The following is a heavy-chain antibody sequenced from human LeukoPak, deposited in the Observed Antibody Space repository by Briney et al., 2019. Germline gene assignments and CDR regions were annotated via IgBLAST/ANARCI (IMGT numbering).Heavy chain of an antibody. CDR3: ARDWNRYAY. CDR1: GGSISSCTYS. Sequence: SETLSLTCSVSGGSISSCTYSWGWIRQPPGKGLEWIGSFSCSGSTYYNPSLKSRVTISVDTSKSQFSLYMVSVTAADTAVYYCARDWNRYAYWGQGTLVTVSS. J-gene: IGHJ4*02. D-gene: IGHD1-1*01. CDR2: FSCSGST. V-gene: IGHV4-39*07.